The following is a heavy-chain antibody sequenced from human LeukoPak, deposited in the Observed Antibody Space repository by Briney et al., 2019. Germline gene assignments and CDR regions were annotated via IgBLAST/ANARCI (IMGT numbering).Heavy chain of an antibody. D-gene: IGHD5-18*01. CDR2: IYTSGST. V-gene: IGHV4-4*07. Sequence: PSETLSLTCTVSGGSISSYYWSWIRQPAGKGLEWIGRIYTSGSTNYNPSLKSRVTMSVDTSKNQFSLKLSSVTAADTAVYYCARDGYSLFYYYMDVWGKGTTVTVSS. J-gene: IGHJ6*03. CDR3: ARDGYSLFYYYMDV. CDR1: GGSISSYY.